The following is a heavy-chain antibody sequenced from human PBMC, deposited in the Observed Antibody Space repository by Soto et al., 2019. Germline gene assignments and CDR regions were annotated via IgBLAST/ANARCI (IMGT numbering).Heavy chain of an antibody. V-gene: IGHV4-59*08. CDR2: IYYTGST. CDR3: ARLGFIAAAHFDY. D-gene: IGHD6-13*01. CDR1: GGSISSSY. J-gene: IGHJ4*02. Sequence: QVQLQESGPGLVKPSETLSLTCTVSGGSISSSYWSWIRQPPGKGLEWIGYIYYTGSTNYNPSLKSRVTTSVDTSKNQFSLKLSSVTAADAAVYYCARLGFIAAAHFDYWGQGTLVTVSS.